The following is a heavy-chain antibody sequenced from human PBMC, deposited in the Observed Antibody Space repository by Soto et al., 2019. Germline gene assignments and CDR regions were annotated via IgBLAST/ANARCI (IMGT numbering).Heavy chain of an antibody. Sequence: QVQLQESGPGLVKPSETLSLTCTVSGGSISSYYWSWIRQPPGKGLEWIGYIYYSGSTNYNPSLNSRVTISVDTSKNQFSLKLSSVTAADTAVYYCARSAAGSSPPRYYYYGMDVWGQGTTVTVSS. CDR1: GGSISSYY. CDR2: IYYSGST. V-gene: IGHV4-59*01. J-gene: IGHJ6*02. CDR3: ARSAAGSSPPRYYYYGMDV. D-gene: IGHD6-13*01.